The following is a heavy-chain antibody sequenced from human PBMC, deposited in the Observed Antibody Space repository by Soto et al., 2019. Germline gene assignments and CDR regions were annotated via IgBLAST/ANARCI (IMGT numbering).Heavy chain of an antibody. CDR3: AKVFCSGGSCYLYYFDY. V-gene: IGHV3-23*01. CDR2: ISGSGGST. Sequence: GGSLRLSCAASGFTFSSYAMSWVRQAPGKGLEWVSAISGSGGSTYYADSVKGRFTISRDNSKNTLYLQMNSLRAEDTAVYYCAKVFCSGGSCYLYYFDYWGQGTLVTVSS. J-gene: IGHJ4*02. D-gene: IGHD2-15*01. CDR1: GFTFSSYA.